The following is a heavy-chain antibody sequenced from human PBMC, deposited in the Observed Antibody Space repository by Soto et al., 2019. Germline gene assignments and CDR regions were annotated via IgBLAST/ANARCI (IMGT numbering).Heavy chain of an antibody. CDR1: GGSFSGYY. D-gene: IGHD2-15*01. J-gene: IGHJ4*02. Sequence: PSETLSLTCAVYGGSFSGYYWSWIRQPPGKGLEWIGEINHSGSTNYNPSLKSRVTISVDTSKNQFSLKLSSVTAADTAVYYCARRVVAATGNFDYWGQGSMMTVYS. CDR3: ARRVVAATGNFDY. CDR2: INHSGST. V-gene: IGHV4-34*01.